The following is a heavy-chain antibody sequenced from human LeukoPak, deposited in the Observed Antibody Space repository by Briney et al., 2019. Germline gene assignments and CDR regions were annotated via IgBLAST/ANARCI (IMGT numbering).Heavy chain of an antibody. D-gene: IGHD2-15*01. CDR1: GYSISSGYY. J-gene: IGHJ6*03. Sequence: SETLSLTCTVSGYSISSGYYWSWIRQPPGKGLEWIGEINHSGSTNYNPSLKSRVTISVDTSKNQFSLKLSSVTAADTAVYYCARGLPRVAYYYYYYMDVWGKGTTVTVSS. V-gene: IGHV4-38-2*02. CDR3: ARGLPRVAYYYYYYMDV. CDR2: INHSGST.